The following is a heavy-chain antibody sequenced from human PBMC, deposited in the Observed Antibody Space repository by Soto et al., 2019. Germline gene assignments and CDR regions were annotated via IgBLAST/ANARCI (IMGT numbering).Heavy chain of an antibody. V-gene: IGHV3-33*01. CDR3: ASPYTSGWYYFDN. CDR2: IGDDGSDK. D-gene: IGHD6-19*01. J-gene: IGHJ4*02. CDR1: GFPFSTYI. Sequence: QVQLVESGGGVVQPGRSLRLSCAASGFPFSTYIMHWVRQAPGKGLEWVALIGDDGSDKYYTDSVKGRFTISRDNSKNTRYLQMTSLRAEDTAVYYCASPYTSGWYYFDNWGQGTLVTVSS.